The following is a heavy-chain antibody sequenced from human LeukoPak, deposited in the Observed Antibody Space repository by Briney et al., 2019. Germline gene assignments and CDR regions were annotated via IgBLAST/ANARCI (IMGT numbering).Heavy chain of an antibody. Sequence: ASVKVSCKASGYTFTGYYIHWVRQAPGQGLEWMGWINPNSGGTNYAQKFQGRVTMTRDTSISTGYMELSRVRSDDTAVYYCARGYYGSGSYYKWFDPWGQGTPVTVSS. CDR3: ARGYYGSGSYYKWFDP. D-gene: IGHD3-10*01. J-gene: IGHJ5*02. V-gene: IGHV1-2*02. CDR2: INPNSGGT. CDR1: GYTFTGYY.